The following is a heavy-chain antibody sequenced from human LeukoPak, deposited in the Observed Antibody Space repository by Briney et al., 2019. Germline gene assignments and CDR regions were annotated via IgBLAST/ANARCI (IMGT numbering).Heavy chain of an antibody. CDR3: ARDFSSGWYP. J-gene: IGHJ4*02. CDR1: GGSISSSSYY. CDR2: IYYSGST. D-gene: IGHD6-19*01. Sequence: PSETLSLTCTVSGGSISSSSYYWGWIRQPPGKGLEWIGSIYYSGSTYYNPSLKSRVTISVDTSRNQFSLKLSSVTAADTAVYYCARDFSSGWYPWGQGTLVTVSS. V-gene: IGHV4-39*07.